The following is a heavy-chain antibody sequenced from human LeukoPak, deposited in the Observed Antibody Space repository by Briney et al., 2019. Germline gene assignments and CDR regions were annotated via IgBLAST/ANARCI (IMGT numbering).Heavy chain of an antibody. V-gene: IGHV4-59*01. CDR1: GDSISSYY. Sequence: ETLSLTCTVSGDSISSYYWSWIRQPPGKGLEWIGYIYYSGSTNYNPSLKSRVTISVDTSKNQFSLKLSSVTAADTAVYYCARSGGYSYGIDYWGQGTLVTVSS. D-gene: IGHD5-18*01. J-gene: IGHJ4*02. CDR3: ARSGGYSYGIDY. CDR2: IYYSGST.